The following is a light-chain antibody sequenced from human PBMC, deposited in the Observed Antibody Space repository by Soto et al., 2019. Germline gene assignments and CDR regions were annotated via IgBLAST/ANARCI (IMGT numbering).Light chain of an antibody. CDR3: QQYHSYPAS. V-gene: IGKV1-16*01. CDR2: DAS. J-gene: IGKJ1*01. CDR1: QGISSF. Sequence: DIQMTQSPSSLSASVGDRVTITCRASQGISSFLAWFQQKPGKAPKSLIYDASTLQSGVSSRCSGSGSATHFTLTISSLQPEDFATYYCQQYHSYPASFGQGTKVEIK.